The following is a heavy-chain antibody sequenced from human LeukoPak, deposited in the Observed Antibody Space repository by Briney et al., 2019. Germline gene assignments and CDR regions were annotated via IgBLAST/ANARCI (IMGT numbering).Heavy chain of an antibody. J-gene: IGHJ6*02. CDR2: ISYDGSNK. D-gene: IGHD5-18*01. Sequence: GGSLRLSFAASGFTFSSYGMHWVRQAPGKGLEWVAVISYDGSNKYYADSVKGRFTISRDNSKNTLYLQMNSLGAEDTAVYYCAKDREGYSYGPGYGMDVWGQGTTVTVSS. V-gene: IGHV3-30*18. CDR3: AKDREGYSYGPGYGMDV. CDR1: GFTFSSYG.